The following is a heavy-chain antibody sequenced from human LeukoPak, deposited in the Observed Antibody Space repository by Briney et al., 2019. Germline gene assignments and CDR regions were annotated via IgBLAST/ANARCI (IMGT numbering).Heavy chain of an antibody. CDR1: VFTFSSYA. CDR3: AKGSGIAVAGNFDY. Sequence: PGGSLRLSCAASVFTFSSYAMSSVRQAPGKGLEWVSAIRGSGGSTYYADSVKGRFTISRDNSKNTLYLQMNSLRAGDTAVYYCAKGSGIAVAGNFDYWGQGTLVTVSS. CDR2: IRGSGGST. J-gene: IGHJ4*02. V-gene: IGHV3-23*01. D-gene: IGHD6-19*01.